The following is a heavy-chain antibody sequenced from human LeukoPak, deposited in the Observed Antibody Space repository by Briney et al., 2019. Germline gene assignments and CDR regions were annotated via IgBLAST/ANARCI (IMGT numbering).Heavy chain of an antibody. CDR3: AKGGYYYDSSGYASRGYYFDY. CDR2: ISGRGTST. CDR1: GFTFSSYA. D-gene: IGHD3-22*01. V-gene: IGHV3-23*01. J-gene: IGHJ4*02. Sequence: PGGSLRLSCAASGFTFSSYAMSWVRQAPGKGLEWVSAISGRGTSTYLTDSVRGRFTISRDNSKNTLYLQMNSLRAEDTAVYYCAKGGYYYDSSGYASRGYYFDYWGQGTLVTVSS.